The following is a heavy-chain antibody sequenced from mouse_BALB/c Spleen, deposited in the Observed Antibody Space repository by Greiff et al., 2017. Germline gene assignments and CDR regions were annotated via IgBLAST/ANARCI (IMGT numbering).Heavy chain of an antibody. CDR3: AREWYDYVWYFDV. V-gene: IGHV4-1*02. J-gene: IGHJ1*01. CDR1: GFDFSRYW. D-gene: IGHD2-4*01. CDR2: INPDSSTI. Sequence: EVKLMESGGGLVQPGGSLKLSCAASGFDFSRYWMSWVRQAPGKGLEWIGEINPDSSTINYTPSLKDKFIISRDNAKNTLYLQMSKVRSEDTALYYCAREWYDYVWYFDVWGAGTTVTVSS.